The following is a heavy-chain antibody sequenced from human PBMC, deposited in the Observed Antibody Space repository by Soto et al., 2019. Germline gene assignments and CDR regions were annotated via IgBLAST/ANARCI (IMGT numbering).Heavy chain of an antibody. D-gene: IGHD4-17*01. J-gene: IGHJ6*02. CDR2: INPSGGST. CDR3: ARRDTVTSIFDNYYGMDV. Sequence: GASVKVSCKASGYTFTSYYMHWVRQAPGQGLEWMGIINPSGGSTSYAQKFQGRVTMTRDTSTSTVYMELSSLRSEDTAVYYCARRDTVTSIFDNYYGMDVWGQGTTVTAP. CDR1: GYTFTSYY. V-gene: IGHV1-46*01.